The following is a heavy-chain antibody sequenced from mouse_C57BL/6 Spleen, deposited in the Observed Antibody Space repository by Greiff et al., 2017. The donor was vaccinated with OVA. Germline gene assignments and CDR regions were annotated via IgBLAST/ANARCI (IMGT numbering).Heavy chain of an antibody. V-gene: IGHV1-9*01. CDR3: ARPLYYYGSNYFDY. J-gene: IGHJ2*01. CDR1: GYTFTGYW. Sequence: VKLQESGAELMKPGASVKLSCKATGYTFTGYWIEWVKQRPGHGLEWIGEILPGSGSPTYNAKFKGKAQFTADTSPPPASMQLRSLTTEDSSIYYCARPLYYYGSNYFDYWGQGTTLTVSS. D-gene: IGHD1-1*01. CDR2: ILPGSGSP.